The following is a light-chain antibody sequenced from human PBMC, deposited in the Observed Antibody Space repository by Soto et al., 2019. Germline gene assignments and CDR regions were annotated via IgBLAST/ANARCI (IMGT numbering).Light chain of an antibody. CDR1: STNIGAYND. V-gene: IGLV1-40*01. Sequence: QSVLTQPPSVSGAPGQRVTISCTGSSTNIGAYNDVHWYQQLPGTAPKLLIYGNTNRPSGVPDRFSGSKSGTSASLAITGLQAEDEADYYCQSYDSGLSGSVFGTGTKVTV. CDR3: QSYDSGLSGSV. CDR2: GNT. J-gene: IGLJ1*01.